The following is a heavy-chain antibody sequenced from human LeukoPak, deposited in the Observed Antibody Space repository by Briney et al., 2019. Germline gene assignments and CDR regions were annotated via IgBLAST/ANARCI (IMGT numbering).Heavy chain of an antibody. CDR1: GFTFSSYE. J-gene: IGHJ2*01. CDR2: ISSSGSTI. CDR3: ARVSRNYDILTGYYNHWYFDL. Sequence: GGSLRLSCAASGFTFSSYEMNWVRQAPGKGLEWVSYISSSGSTIYYADSVKGRFTISRDNAKNTLYLQMNSLRAEDTAVYYCARVSRNYDILTGYYNHWYFDLWGRGTLVTVSS. V-gene: IGHV3-48*03. D-gene: IGHD3-9*01.